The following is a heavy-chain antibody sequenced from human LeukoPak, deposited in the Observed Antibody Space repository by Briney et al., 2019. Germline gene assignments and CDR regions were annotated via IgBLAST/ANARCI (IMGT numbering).Heavy chain of an antibody. CDR2: IYYSGST. J-gene: IGHJ4*02. Sequence: SQTLSLTRTVSGASISSGDYYWSWIRQPPGRGLEWIGYIYYSGSTYYNPSLKSRVTISVDTSKNQFSLKLNSVTAADTAVYYCAPYVVGSAAGNYFDYWGQGTLVTVSS. CDR3: APYVVGSAAGNYFDY. V-gene: IGHV4-30-4*01. D-gene: IGHD2-15*01. CDR1: GASISSGDYY.